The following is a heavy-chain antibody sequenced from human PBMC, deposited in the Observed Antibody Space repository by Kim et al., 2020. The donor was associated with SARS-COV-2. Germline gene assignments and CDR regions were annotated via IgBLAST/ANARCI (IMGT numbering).Heavy chain of an antibody. CDR1: GFTVSSNY. CDR2: TYSGGST. V-gene: IGHV3-66*01. Sequence: GGSLRLSCAASGFTVSSNYMSWVRQAPGKGLEWVSVTYSGGSTYYADSVKGRFTISRDHSKNTLYLQMHSLRAEDTAVYYCARDRDSSGWFEFDYWGQGTLVTVSS. J-gene: IGHJ4*02. D-gene: IGHD6-19*01. CDR3: ARDRDSSGWFEFDY.